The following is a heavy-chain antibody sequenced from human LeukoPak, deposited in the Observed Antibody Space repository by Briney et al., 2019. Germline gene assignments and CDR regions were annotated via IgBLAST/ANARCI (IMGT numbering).Heavy chain of an antibody. Sequence: GGSLRLTCAASGFTFSTYWMTWVRQAPGKGLEWVANINQDGSAKNCADSVKGRFTISRDNAKNALYLQMNSLRAEDTAVYYCARQTERDAYNRYWGQGTLVTVSS. CDR2: INQDGSAK. J-gene: IGHJ4*02. V-gene: IGHV3-7*05. CDR1: GFTFSTYW. CDR3: ARQTERDAYNRY. D-gene: IGHD5-24*01.